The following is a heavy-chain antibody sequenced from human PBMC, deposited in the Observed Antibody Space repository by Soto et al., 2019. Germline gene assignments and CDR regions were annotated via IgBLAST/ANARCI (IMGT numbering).Heavy chain of an antibody. CDR2: INAGGGGT. D-gene: IGHD1-1*01. CDR3: ARERGNSGTYDY. V-gene: IGHV1-3*01. CDR1: GFSFTAYA. J-gene: IGHJ4*02. Sequence: ASVKVSCKASGFSFTAYAVHWVRQAPGQRLEWMGWINAGGGGTKYSQKFQVRVTITRDTSATMAFLELSSLTSEDTAVYYCARERGNSGTYDYWGQGTLVTVSS.